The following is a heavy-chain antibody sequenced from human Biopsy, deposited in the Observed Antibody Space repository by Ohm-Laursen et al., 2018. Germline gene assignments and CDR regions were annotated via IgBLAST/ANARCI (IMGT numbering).Heavy chain of an antibody. V-gene: IGHV1-18*01. J-gene: IGHJ4*02. Sequence: ASVKVSCKASGYTFTNYGISWVRQAPGPGLEWMGRISPYNGDTDYAQKLQGRGSMTTDTSTSTAYMDLSSLRSDDTAVYYCARYRWPHVTLLGLVVFDFWGQGTLVIVSS. CDR1: GYTFTNYG. D-gene: IGHD3-3*01. CDR3: ARYRWPHVTLLGLVVFDF. CDR2: ISPYNGDT.